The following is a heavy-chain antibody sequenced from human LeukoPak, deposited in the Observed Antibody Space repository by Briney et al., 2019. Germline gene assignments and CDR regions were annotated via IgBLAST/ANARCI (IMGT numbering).Heavy chain of an antibody. CDR2: ISSSSSYI. J-gene: IGHJ4*02. CDR1: GFTFSRYS. V-gene: IGHV3-21*01. CDR3: ARGHGSGSYFQTPFDY. D-gene: IGHD3-10*01. Sequence: GGSLRLSCAASGFTFSRYSMNWARPAPGKGLEWVSSISSSSSYIYYADSVKGRFTISRDNAKNSLYLQMNSLRAEDTALYYCARGHGSGSYFQTPFDYWGQGTLVTVSS.